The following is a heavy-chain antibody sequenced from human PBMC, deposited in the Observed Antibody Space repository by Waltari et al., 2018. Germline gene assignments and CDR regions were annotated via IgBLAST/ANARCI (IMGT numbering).Heavy chain of an antibody. J-gene: IGHJ3*02. CDR2: IIPIFGTA. CDR1: GGTFSSYA. Sequence: QVQLGQSGAEVKKHGSSVKVSCKASGGTFSSYAISWVRQAPGQGLEWMGGIIPIFGTANYAHKFQARATITSDESTSTAYMELSSLRSEDTAVYYCAKSSPQVAAHPDAFDIWGQGTMVTVSS. D-gene: IGHD6-19*01. V-gene: IGHV1-69*05. CDR3: AKSSPQVAAHPDAFDI.